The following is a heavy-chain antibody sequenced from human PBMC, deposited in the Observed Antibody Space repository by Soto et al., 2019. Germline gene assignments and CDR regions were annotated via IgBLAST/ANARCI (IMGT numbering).Heavy chain of an antibody. J-gene: IGHJ4*02. Sequence: GGSLRLSCAASGFTFSSYSMNWVRQAPGKGLEWVSYISSSSSTIYYADSVKGRFTISRDNAKNSLYLQMNSLRAEDTAVYYCASSAYGDYFSSVIYYWGQGTLVTVSS. CDR3: ASSAYGDYFSSVIYY. CDR1: GFTFSSYS. V-gene: IGHV3-48*01. D-gene: IGHD4-17*01. CDR2: ISSSSSTI.